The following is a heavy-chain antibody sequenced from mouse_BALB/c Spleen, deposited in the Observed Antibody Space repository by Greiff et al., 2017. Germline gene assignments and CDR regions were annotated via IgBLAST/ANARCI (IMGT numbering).Heavy chain of an antibody. CDR2: SRNKANDYTT. CDR3: ARNAPYGNRAMDV. CDR1: GFTFSDFY. D-gene: IGHD2-10*02. J-gene: IGHJ4*01. Sequence: EVKLVESGGGLVQPGGSLRLSCATSGFTFSDFYMEWVRQPPGKRLEWIAASRNKANDYTTEYSASVKGRFIVSRDTSQSMLYLHMNALRAGDTAVYYCARNAPYGNRAMDVWGRGSTVTVPS. V-gene: IGHV7-1*02.